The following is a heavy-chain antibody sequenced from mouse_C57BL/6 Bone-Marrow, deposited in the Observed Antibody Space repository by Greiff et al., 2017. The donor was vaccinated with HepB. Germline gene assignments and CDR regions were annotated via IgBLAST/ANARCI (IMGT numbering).Heavy chain of an antibody. CDR2: IRNKANGYTS. CDR1: GFTFNDYQ. CDR3: VKAVASGSSYTWFAY. V-gene: IGHV7-4*01. J-gene: IGHJ3*01. D-gene: IGHD1-1*01. Sequence: EVKVVESGGGLVQPGASLRLSCAASGFTFNDYQMSWVRQAPGKAPEWLALIRNKANGYTSEYTASVKGRITISRDNSQNILYLQMNTLRAEDSATYYCVKAVASGSSYTWFAYWGQGTLVTVSA.